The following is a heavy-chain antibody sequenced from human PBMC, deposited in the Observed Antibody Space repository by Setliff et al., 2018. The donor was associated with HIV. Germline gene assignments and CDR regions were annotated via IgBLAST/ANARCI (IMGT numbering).Heavy chain of an antibody. Sequence: SETLSLTCTVSGASISSHYWSWIRQSPGRELEWIGYIYSTGSTNYNPSLQSRVSISMDASKNKFSLKVTSVTSADTAVYYCAKGAGFYGDYTFDYWGQGHLVTVS. CDR1: GASISSHY. D-gene: IGHD4-17*01. J-gene: IGHJ4*02. CDR3: AKGAGFYGDYTFDY. V-gene: IGHV4-59*11. CDR2: IYSTGST.